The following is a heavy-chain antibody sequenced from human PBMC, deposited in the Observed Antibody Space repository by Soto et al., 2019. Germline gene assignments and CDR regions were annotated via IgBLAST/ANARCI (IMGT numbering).Heavy chain of an antibody. CDR3: ARILNSGSYPIVDY. CDR1: GGSVSSGSYY. J-gene: IGHJ4*02. Sequence: ETLSLTCTVSGGSVSSGSYYWSWIRQPPGKALEWLAHIFSNDEKYYSTSLKSRLTISKDTSKSQVVLTMTNMDPVDTATYYCARILNSGSYPIVDYWGQGTLVTVSS. V-gene: IGHV2-26*01. CDR2: IFSNDEK. D-gene: IGHD1-26*01.